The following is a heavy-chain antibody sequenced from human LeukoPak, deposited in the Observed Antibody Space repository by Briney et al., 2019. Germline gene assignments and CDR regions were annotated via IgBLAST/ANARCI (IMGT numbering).Heavy chain of an antibody. V-gene: IGHV4-61*01. CDR2: IYYSGST. J-gene: IGHJ4*02. Sequence: SETLSLTCTVSGGSVSSGSYYWSWIRQPPGKGPEWIGYIYYSGSTNYNPSLKSRVTISVDTSKNQFSLKLSSVTAADTAVYYCARTDITMVRGVHFDYWGQGTLVTVSS. D-gene: IGHD3-10*01. CDR3: ARTDITMVRGVHFDY. CDR1: GGSVSSGSYY.